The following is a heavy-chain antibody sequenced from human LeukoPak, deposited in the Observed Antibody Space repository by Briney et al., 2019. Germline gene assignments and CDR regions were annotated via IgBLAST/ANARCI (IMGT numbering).Heavy chain of an antibody. CDR1: GGSISSYY. D-gene: IGHD3-16*01. V-gene: IGHV4-4*07. Sequence: SETLSLTCTVSGGSISSYYWSWIRQPAGKGLEWIGRIYTSGSTNYNPSLKSRVSISVDTSKNQFSLKLTSVTAADTAVYYCARFDASASYLDCWGQGTLVTVSS. CDR3: ARFDASASYLDC. CDR2: IYTSGST. J-gene: IGHJ4*02.